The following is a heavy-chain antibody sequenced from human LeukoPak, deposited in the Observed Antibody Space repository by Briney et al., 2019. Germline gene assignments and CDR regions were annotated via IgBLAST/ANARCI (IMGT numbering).Heavy chain of an antibody. J-gene: IGHJ4*02. CDR2: IIPILGIA. CDR1: GGTFSSYT. V-gene: IGHV1-69*04. CDR3: ARDGWGLSDGYNSDY. D-gene: IGHD5-24*01. Sequence: SLKVSCKASGGTFSSYTISCVRQTPGQRLEWMGRIIPILGIANYAQKFQGRVTITADKSTSTAYMELSSLRSEDTAVYHCARDGWGLSDGYNSDYWGQGTLVTVSS.